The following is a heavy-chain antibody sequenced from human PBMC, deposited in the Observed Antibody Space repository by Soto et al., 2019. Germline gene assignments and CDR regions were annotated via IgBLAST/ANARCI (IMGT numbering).Heavy chain of an antibody. CDR1: GYSFTSHW. CDR3: ARHPGTPDTSDFDY. Sequence: PGEALPISCKVSGYSFTSHWIGWVRQMPGKGLEWMGIIYPGYSDTRYSPSFQGQVTISADKSISTAYLQWSSLKASDTAMYYCARHPGTPDTSDFDYWGQGTLVTVPQ. D-gene: IGHD1-1*01. CDR2: IYPGYSDT. J-gene: IGHJ4*02. V-gene: IGHV5-51*01.